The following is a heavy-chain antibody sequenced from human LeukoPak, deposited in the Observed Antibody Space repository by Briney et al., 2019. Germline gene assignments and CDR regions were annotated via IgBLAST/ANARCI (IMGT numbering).Heavy chain of an antibody. CDR2: IKQDGSEK. Sequence: GGSLRLSCAASGVTFSSFWMIWVRQAPGRGLEWVANIKQDGSEKYYEDSVKGRFTISRDNADNSLYLQMNSLRADDTAMYYCARDRSSSFYWGQGTLVTVSS. CDR3: ARDRSSSFY. V-gene: IGHV3-7*05. D-gene: IGHD6-6*01. CDR1: GVTFSSFW. J-gene: IGHJ4*02.